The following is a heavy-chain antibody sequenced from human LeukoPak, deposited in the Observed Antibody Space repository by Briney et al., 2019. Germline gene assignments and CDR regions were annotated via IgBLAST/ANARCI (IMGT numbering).Heavy chain of an antibody. D-gene: IGHD3-10*01. Sequence: GGSLRLSCAASGFTFSNYAMSWVRQAPGKGLEWVSGISGGGGNTYYADSVKGRFSISRDNTLYLQMNSLRAEDTAVYYCAKGTENDLYYYGSGLYFDYWGQGTLVTVSS. CDR1: GFTFSNYA. CDR3: AKGTENDLYYYGSGLYFDY. J-gene: IGHJ4*02. CDR2: ISGGGGNT. V-gene: IGHV3-23*01.